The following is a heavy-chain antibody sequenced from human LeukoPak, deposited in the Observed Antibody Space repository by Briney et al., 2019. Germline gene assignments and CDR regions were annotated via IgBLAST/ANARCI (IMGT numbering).Heavy chain of an antibody. CDR1: GFTFSSYG. J-gene: IGHJ6*03. Sequence: PGGSLRFPCAASGFTFSSYGMTWVRQAPGKGLEWVSYISSSSSTIYYADSVKGRFTISRDNAKNSLYLQLNSLRAEDTAVYYCAMDPYSGSYSDYYYYYMDVWGKGTTVTVSS. CDR2: ISSSSSTI. D-gene: IGHD1-26*01. CDR3: AMDPYSGSYSDYYYYYMDV. V-gene: IGHV3-48*04.